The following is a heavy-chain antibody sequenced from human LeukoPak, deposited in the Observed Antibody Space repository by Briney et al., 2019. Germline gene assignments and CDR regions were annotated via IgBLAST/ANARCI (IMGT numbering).Heavy chain of an antibody. Sequence: ASVKVSCKASGGTFSSYAIIWVRQAPGQGLEWMGGIIPIFGTANYAQKFQGRVTMTTDTSTSTAYMELSSLRFEDTAVYYCARGPFYGSGSSLDWGQGTLVTVSS. CDR2: IIPIFGTA. D-gene: IGHD3-10*01. J-gene: IGHJ4*02. V-gene: IGHV1-69*05. CDR3: ARGPFYGSGSSLD. CDR1: GGTFSSYA.